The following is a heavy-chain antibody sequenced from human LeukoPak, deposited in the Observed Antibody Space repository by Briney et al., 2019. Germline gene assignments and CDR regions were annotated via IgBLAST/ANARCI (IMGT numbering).Heavy chain of an antibody. CDR1: GFTFSNAW. J-gene: IGHJ4*02. Sequence: GGSLRLSRAASGFTFSNAWMSWVRQAPGKGLEWVGRIKSKTDGGTTDYAAPVRGRFTISRDDSKNTLYLQMNSLKTEDTAVYYCTTGQDYYDSSGYYRDYWGQGTLVTVSS. CDR3: TTGQDYYDSSGYYRDY. D-gene: IGHD3-22*01. CDR2: IKSKTDGGTT. V-gene: IGHV3-15*01.